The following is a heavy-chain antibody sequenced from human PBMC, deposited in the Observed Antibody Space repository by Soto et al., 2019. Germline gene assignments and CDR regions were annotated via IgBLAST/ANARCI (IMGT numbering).Heavy chain of an antibody. CDR3: ARLWLLNSFDM. CDR2: INPSGGST. D-gene: IGHD3-22*01. Sequence: QVQLVQSGAEVKKPGASVKVSCKASGYTFSSYYMYWVRQAPGQGLEWMGKINPSGGSTRYAQKFQGRGTMASDTSTSTVYMELSSLRAADTAVYYCARLWLLNSFDMWGQGPMVTVSS. CDR1: GYTFSSYY. V-gene: IGHV1-46*01. J-gene: IGHJ3*02.